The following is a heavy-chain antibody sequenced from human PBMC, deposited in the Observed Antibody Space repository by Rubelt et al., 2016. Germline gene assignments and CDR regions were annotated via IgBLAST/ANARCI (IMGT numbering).Heavy chain of an antibody. CDR3: ARYYASSGYFDY. Sequence: QTLTLTCTFSGFSLSTSGMCVSWIRQPPGKALEWLARIDWDDDKYYSTSLKTRLTISKDTSKNQVVLTMTNMDPVDTATYYCARYYASSGYFDYWGQGTLVTVSS. CDR2: IDWDDDK. D-gene: IGHD3-22*01. J-gene: IGHJ4*02. V-gene: IGHV2-70*11. CDR1: GFSLSTSGMC.